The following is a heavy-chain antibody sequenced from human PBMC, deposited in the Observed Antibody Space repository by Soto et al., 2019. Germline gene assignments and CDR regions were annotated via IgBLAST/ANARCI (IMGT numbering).Heavy chain of an antibody. CDR3: ARLMVRGIPFDY. CDR1: AGSITSYY. CDR2: VYFSGSS. Sequence: SETLSLTCTVSAGSITSYYWSWIRQPPGKGLEWIGYVYFSGSSNYNPSLKSRVTISVDTSKNQFSLKLSSVTAADTAVYYCARLMVRGIPFDYWGQGTLVTVSS. J-gene: IGHJ4*02. V-gene: IGHV4-4*08. D-gene: IGHD3-10*01.